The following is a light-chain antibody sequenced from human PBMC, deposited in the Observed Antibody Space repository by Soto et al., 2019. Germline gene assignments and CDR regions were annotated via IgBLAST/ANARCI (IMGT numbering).Light chain of an antibody. Sequence: DIQLTQSPSFLSASVGDRVTITCRASQGISSYLAWYQQKPGKAPKLLIYAASTLQSGVPSRFRGSGSGTEFTLTISSLQPEDFPTYFCQQLNSYPRTFGQGTKVEIK. J-gene: IGKJ1*01. CDR2: AAS. CDR3: QQLNSYPRT. CDR1: QGISSY. V-gene: IGKV1-9*01.